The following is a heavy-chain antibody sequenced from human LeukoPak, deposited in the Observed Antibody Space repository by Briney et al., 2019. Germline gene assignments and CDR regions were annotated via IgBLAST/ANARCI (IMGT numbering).Heavy chain of an antibody. CDR1: GASISSSDSY. CDR3: ARLSSGWYAFDY. J-gene: IGHJ4*02. CDR2: IYRRGST. Sequence: SETLSLTCTVSGASISSSDSYWSWIRQPPGKGLEWIGSIYRRGSTSYNPSLKSRVTISVDTSKNQFSLKLSSVTAADTAVYYCARLSSGWYAFDYWGQGTLVTVSS. D-gene: IGHD6-19*01. V-gene: IGHV4-39*01.